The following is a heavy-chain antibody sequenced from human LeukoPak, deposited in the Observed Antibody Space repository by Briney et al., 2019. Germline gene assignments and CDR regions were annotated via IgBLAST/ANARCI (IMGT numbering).Heavy chain of an antibody. D-gene: IGHD3-22*01. CDR2: IYYSGST. J-gene: IGHJ6*03. CDR3: ARVAYDSSGYYYGPSYYYYYYYMDV. V-gene: IGHV4-59*01. CDR1: GGSISSYY. Sequence: SETLSLTCTVSGGSISSYYWSWIRQPPGKGLEWIGYIYYSGSTNYNPSLKSRVTISVDTSKNQFSLKLSSVTAADTAVYYCARVAYDSSGYYYGPSYYYYYYYMDVWGKGTTVTVSS.